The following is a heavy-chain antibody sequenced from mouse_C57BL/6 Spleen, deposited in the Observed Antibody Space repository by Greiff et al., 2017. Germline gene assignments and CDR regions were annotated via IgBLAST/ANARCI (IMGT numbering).Heavy chain of an antibody. J-gene: IGHJ2*01. CDR2: IYPSDSET. D-gene: IGHD1-1*01. CDR1: GYTFTSYW. CDR3: ARTYYGSSYVGY. Sequence: VQLQQPGAELVRPGSSVKLSCKASGYTFTSYWMDWVKQRPGQGLEWIGNIYPSDSETHYNQKFKDKATLTVDKSSSTAYMQLSSLTSEDSAVYYCARTYYGSSYVGYWGQGTTLTVSS. V-gene: IGHV1-61*01.